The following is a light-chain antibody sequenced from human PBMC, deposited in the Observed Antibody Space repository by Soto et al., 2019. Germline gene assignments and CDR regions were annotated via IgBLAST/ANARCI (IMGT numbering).Light chain of an antibody. CDR1: SSDIGGYNY. CDR2: DVS. Sequence: QSVLTQPASVSGCTGQSITISCTGTSSDIGGYNYVSWYQQHPGKAPKLMIYDVSNRPSGIPNRFSGSKSGNTASLTISGLQAEDEADYYCSSYRSHDTRVFGGGTKVTVL. J-gene: IGLJ2*01. V-gene: IGLV2-14*03. CDR3: SSYRSHDTRV.